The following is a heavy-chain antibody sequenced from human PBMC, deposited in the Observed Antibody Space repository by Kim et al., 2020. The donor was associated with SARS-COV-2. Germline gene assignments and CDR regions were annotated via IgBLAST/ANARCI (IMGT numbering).Heavy chain of an antibody. CDR3: AKVDGAYSWYSAL. V-gene: IGHV3-23*01. D-gene: IGHD2-15*01. Sequence: YADSVKGSFTISRDNSRNTLYLQMTSRGAEDTATYSCAKVDGAYSWYSALWGRGTLVTVSS. J-gene: IGHJ2*01.